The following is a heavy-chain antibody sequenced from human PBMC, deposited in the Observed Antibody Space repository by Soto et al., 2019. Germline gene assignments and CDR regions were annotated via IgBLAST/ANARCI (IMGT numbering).Heavy chain of an antibody. CDR1: GFTFSSYA. CDR2: ISYDGSNK. J-gene: IGHJ4*02. CDR3: ATHYGDYFESGYFDY. Sequence: GGSLRLSCAASGFTFSSYAMHWVRQAPGKGLEWVAVISYDGSNKYYADSVKGRFTISRDNSKNTLYLQMNSLRAEDTAVYYCATHYGDYFESGYFDYWGQGTLVTVSS. D-gene: IGHD4-17*01. V-gene: IGHV3-30-3*01.